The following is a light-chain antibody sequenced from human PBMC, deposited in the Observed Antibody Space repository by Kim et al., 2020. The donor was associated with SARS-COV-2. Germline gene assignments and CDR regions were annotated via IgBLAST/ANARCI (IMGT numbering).Light chain of an antibody. Sequence: SPGESRPPSGRASQSVSSSYLAGDQQRPGQAPRLLIYGASSRATGGPDRFSGSGSGTDFTLTITRLEPEDLAVYYCQQYGNSPHTFGQGTKVDIK. CDR2: GAS. V-gene: IGKV3-20*01. CDR1: QSVSSSY. CDR3: QQYGNSPHT. J-gene: IGKJ1*01.